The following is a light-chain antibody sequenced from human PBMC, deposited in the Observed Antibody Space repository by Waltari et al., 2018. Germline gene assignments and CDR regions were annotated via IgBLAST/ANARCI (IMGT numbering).Light chain of an antibody. CDR1: SSDVGSYNL. V-gene: IGLV2-23*01. CDR2: EGD. Sequence: QSALTHPASVSGSPGQSITISCTGTSSDVGSYNLVSWYQQHPGKAPKLMIYEGDKRPSGVSNRFSGSKSGNTASLTISGLQAEDEADYYCCSYAGSSTWVFGGGTKLTVL. J-gene: IGLJ3*02. CDR3: CSYAGSSTWV.